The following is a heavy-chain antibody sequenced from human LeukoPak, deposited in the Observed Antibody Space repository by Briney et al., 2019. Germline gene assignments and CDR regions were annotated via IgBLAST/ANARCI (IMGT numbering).Heavy chain of an antibody. J-gene: IGHJ3*02. V-gene: IGHV1-2*02. CDR1: GYTFTSYD. CDR3: ASLKTYDDAFDI. D-gene: IGHD3-3*01. Sequence: ASVKVSCKASGYTFTSYDIHWVRQATGQGLEWMGWINPNTGGTNYAQRFQGRVSMTRDTSISTAYMELSRLRSDDTAMYYCASLKTYDDAFDIWGQGTMVTVSS. CDR2: INPNTGGT.